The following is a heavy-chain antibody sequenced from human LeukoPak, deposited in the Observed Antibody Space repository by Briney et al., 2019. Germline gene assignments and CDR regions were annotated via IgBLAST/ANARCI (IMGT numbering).Heavy chain of an antibody. CDR3: QQSADTFDI. J-gene: IGHJ3*02. CDR2: ISAYNGNT. CDR1: GYTFTSYG. D-gene: IGHD1/OR15-1a*01. Sequence: ASVTVSCKASGYTFTSYGISWVRQAPGQGLEWMGWISAYNGNTNYAQKLQGRVTMTTDTSTSTAYMELSRLRSDDTAVYYCQQSADTFDIWGQGTMVTVSS. V-gene: IGHV1-18*01.